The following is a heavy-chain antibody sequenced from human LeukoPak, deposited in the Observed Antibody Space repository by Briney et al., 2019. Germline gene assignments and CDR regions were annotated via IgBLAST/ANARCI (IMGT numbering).Heavy chain of an antibody. Sequence: GGSLRLSCAASGFTFTTYWMGWVRQAPGKGLEWVANIKQDGSEQYYVDSVKGRFTISRDNAKNSLYLQMNSLRAEDTAVYYCARREGGFYSWGIAYWGQGTLVTVSS. J-gene: IGHJ4*02. D-gene: IGHD1-26*01. V-gene: IGHV3-7*01. CDR3: ARREGGFYSWGIAY. CDR2: IKQDGSEQ. CDR1: GFTFTTYW.